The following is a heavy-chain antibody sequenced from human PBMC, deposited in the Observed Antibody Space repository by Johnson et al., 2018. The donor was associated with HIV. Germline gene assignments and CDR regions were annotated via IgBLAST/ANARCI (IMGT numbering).Heavy chain of an antibody. V-gene: IGHV3-30*04. CDR1: GFTFSSYG. CDR2: ISFDGRNK. D-gene: IGHD1-26*01. J-gene: IGHJ3*01. CDR3: VRDRSTYSGSYYGWDAFAL. Sequence: QVQLVESRGGVVQPGKSLRLSCAASGFTFSSYGLHWVRQAPGKGLEWVAVISFDGRNKFYADSVKGRFTISRDNSKNTLYLQMNSLRAEDTAVYYCVRDRSTYSGSYYGWDAFALWGQGTMVTVSS.